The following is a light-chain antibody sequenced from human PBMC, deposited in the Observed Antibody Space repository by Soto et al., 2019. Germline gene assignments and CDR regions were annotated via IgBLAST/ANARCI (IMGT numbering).Light chain of an antibody. CDR2: DVN. J-gene: IGLJ3*02. CDR1: SGDIGAYNY. CDR3: CSYAHTSRV. V-gene: IGLV2-11*01. Sequence: QSALTQPRSVSGSPGQSVTFSCTGTSGDIGAYNYVSWYQFHPGKAPKMIIYDVNKRPSGVPDHFSGSKSGNTASLTISWLQAEDEADYYCCSYAHTSRVFGGGTKLTVL.